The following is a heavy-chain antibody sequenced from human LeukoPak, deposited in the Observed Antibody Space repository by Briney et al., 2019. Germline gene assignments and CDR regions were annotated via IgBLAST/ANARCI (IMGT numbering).Heavy chain of an antibody. CDR1: GFTFSTYS. Sequence: GGSLRLSCAASGFTFSTYSIIWVRQAPGKGLEWLSYISGDSKTIYYPDSVKGRFTISRDNAKNSLYLQLISLRAEDTAVYYCARDRHSSVDYWGQGTLVTVSS. V-gene: IGHV3-48*01. CDR3: ARDRHSSVDY. D-gene: IGHD3-22*01. CDR2: ISGDSKTI. J-gene: IGHJ4*02.